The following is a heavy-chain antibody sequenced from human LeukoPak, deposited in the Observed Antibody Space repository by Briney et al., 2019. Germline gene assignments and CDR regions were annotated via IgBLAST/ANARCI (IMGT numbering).Heavy chain of an antibody. CDR3: AKDKRAPYSSSYDAFDI. CDR2: IRYDGSNK. D-gene: IGHD6-6*01. CDR1: GFTFSSYG. V-gene: IGHV3-30*02. Sequence: GGSLRLFCAASGFTFSSYGMHWVRQAPGKGLEWVAFIRYDGSNKYYADSVKGRFTISRDNSKNTLYLQMNSLRAEDTAVYYCAKDKRAPYSSSYDAFDIWGQGTMVTVSS. J-gene: IGHJ3*02.